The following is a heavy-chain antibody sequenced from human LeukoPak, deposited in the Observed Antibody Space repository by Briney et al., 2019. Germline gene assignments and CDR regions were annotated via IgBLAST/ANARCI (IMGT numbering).Heavy chain of an antibody. CDR1: GGSLSGYY. CDR3: ARTDHDYGDAGFDY. V-gene: IGHV4-34*01. CDR2: INHSGST. Sequence: SETLSLTCAVYGGSLSGYYWSWIRQPPGKGLEWIGEINHSGSTNYNPSLKSRVTISVDTSKNQFSLKLSSVTAADTAVYYCARTDHDYGDAGFDYWGQGTLVTVPS. D-gene: IGHD4-17*01. J-gene: IGHJ4*01.